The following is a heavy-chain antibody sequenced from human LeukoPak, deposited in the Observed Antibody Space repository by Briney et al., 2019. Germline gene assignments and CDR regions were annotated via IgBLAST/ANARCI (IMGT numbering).Heavy chain of an antibody. J-gene: IGHJ4*02. V-gene: IGHV3-74*01. D-gene: IGHD2-21*01. CDR3: AREVVLNGISVFDY. CDR1: GFTFSIYW. CDR2: INSDGSST. Sequence: GGSLRLSCAASGFTFSIYWIHWARQVPGKGLVWVSRINSDGSSTIHADSVKGRFTISRDNAKNTVYLQMNSLRAEDTAVYYCAREVVLNGISVFDYWGQGTVVTVSS.